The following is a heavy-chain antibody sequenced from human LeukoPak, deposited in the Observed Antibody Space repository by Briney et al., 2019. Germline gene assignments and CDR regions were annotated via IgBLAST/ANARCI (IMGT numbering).Heavy chain of an antibody. CDR1: GFPVSSNY. CDR2: IFSCGST. CDR3: ARGAILGYCSSTSCYWWFDP. V-gene: IGHV3-66*01. Sequence: GGSLRLSCAASGFPVSSNYMSWVRQAPGKGLEWVSVIFSCGSTYYADSVKARFTISRDNSKNTLYLQMNSLRAEDTAVYYCARGAILGYCSSTSCYWWFDPWGQGTLVTVSS. J-gene: IGHJ5*02. D-gene: IGHD2-2*01.